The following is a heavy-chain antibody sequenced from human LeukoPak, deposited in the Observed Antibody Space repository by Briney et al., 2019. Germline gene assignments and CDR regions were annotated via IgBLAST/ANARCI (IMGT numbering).Heavy chain of an antibody. J-gene: IGHJ6*03. Sequence: SETLSLTCTVSGYSINSAFYWGWIRVPPGKGLEWIGRIYTSGSTNYNPSLKSRVTMSVDTSKNQFSLKLSSVTAADTAVYYCARMDRYGSGGNYYYYYMDVWGKGTTVTISS. CDR2: IYTSGST. D-gene: IGHD3-10*01. CDR1: GYSINSAFY. V-gene: IGHV4-38-2*02. CDR3: ARMDRYGSGGNYYYYYMDV.